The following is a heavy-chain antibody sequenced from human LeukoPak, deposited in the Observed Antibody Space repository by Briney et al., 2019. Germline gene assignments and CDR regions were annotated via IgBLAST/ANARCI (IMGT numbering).Heavy chain of an antibody. V-gene: IGHV1-69*05. J-gene: IGHJ4*02. Sequence: SVKVSCKASGGTFSSYAISWVRQAPGQGLEWMGRIIPIFGTANYAQKSQGRVTITTDESTSTAYMELSSLRSEDTAVYYCARTYYYDSSGFEYFDYWGQGTLVTVSS. CDR2: IIPIFGTA. CDR1: GGTFSSYA. CDR3: ARTYYYDSSGFEYFDY. D-gene: IGHD3-22*01.